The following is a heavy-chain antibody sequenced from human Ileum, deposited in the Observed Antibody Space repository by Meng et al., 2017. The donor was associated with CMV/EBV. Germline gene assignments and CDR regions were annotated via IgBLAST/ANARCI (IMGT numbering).Heavy chain of an antibody. CDR3: ATDKLGSPWFDS. D-gene: IGHD3-16*01. V-gene: IGHV1-2*02. Sequence: CKAAGYTFTDFYMHWVRQAPGQGLEWMGWINPNSGVTNYAQKFQGRVTMTRDTSISTAYMELSRLRSDDTAVYYCATDKLGSPWFDSWGQGTLVTVSS. CDR1: GYTFTDFY. CDR2: INPNSGVT. J-gene: IGHJ5*01.